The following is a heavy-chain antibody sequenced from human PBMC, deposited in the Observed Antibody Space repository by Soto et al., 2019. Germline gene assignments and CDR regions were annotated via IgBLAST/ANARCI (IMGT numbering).Heavy chain of an antibody. Sequence: QVQLVQSGAEVKKPGSSVKVSCKASGGTFSSYAISWVRQAPGQGLEWMGGIIPIFGTANYAQKFQGRVTTTADESTSTAYMELSSLRSDDTAVYYCARGGGDYSGWGNWFDPWGQGTLVTVSS. CDR1: GGTFSSYA. CDR2: IIPIFGTA. CDR3: ARGGGDYSGWGNWFDP. V-gene: IGHV1-69*12. J-gene: IGHJ5*02. D-gene: IGHD1-26*01.